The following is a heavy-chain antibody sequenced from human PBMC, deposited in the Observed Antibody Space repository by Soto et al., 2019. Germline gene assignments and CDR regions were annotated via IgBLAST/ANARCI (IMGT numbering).Heavy chain of an antibody. V-gene: IGHV1-2*02. CDR2: INPNSGGT. CDR1: GYTFTGYY. Sequence: GASVKVSCKASGYTFTGYYMHWVRQAPGQGLEWMGWINPNSGGTNYAQKFQGRVTMTRDTSISTAYMVLSRLRSDDTAVYYCARPDCSGGSCYSIRRYFQHWGQGTLVTVSS. CDR3: ARPDCSGGSCYSIRRYFQH. J-gene: IGHJ1*01. D-gene: IGHD2-15*01.